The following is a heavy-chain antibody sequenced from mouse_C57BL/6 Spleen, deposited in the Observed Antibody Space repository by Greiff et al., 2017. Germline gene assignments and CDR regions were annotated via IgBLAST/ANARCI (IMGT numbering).Heavy chain of an antibody. J-gene: IGHJ2*01. CDR1: GYAFTNYL. D-gene: IGHD1-1*01. V-gene: IGHV1-54*01. CDR2: INHGSGGT. CDR3: AIGYYYGMDY. Sequence: QVHVKQSGAELVRPGTSVKVSCKASGYAFTNYLIEWVKQRPGQGLEWIGVINHGSGGTNYNEKFKGKATLTADKSPSTAYMQLSSLTSEDSAVYFCAIGYYYGMDYWGRGTTLTVSS.